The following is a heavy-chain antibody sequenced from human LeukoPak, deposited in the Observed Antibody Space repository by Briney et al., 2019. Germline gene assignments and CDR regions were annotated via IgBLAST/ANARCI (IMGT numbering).Heavy chain of an antibody. CDR1: GFTFSSYS. V-gene: IGHV3-21*01. Sequence: GGSLRLSCAASGFTFSSYSMNWVRQAPGKGLEWVSSISSSSSYIYHADSVKGRFTISRDNAKNSLYLQMNSLRAEDTAVYYCARDAGPYDVWGQGTTVTVSS. CDR2: ISSSSSYI. J-gene: IGHJ6*02. CDR3: ARDAGPYDV.